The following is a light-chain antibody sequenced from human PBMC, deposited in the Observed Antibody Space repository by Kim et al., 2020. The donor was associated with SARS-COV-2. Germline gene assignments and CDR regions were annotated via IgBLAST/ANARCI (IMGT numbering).Light chain of an antibody. CDR3: QSYDNGLSSWV. CDR1: SSHSEASYE. V-gene: IGLV1-40*03. CDR2: TNT. J-gene: IGLJ3*02. Sequence: QRSPIASEGDSSHSEASYEVHWFQQPPGSPPKPLIFTNTNPPSGLPDRFSGSRSGASASLAIAGLQAEDEADYYCQSYDNGLSSWVFGGGTKVTVL.